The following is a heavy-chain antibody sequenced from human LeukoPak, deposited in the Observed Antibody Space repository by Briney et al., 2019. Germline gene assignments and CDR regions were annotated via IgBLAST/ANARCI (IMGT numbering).Heavy chain of an antibody. V-gene: IGHV1-46*01. Sequence: ASVKISCKASGYTFTSYYMHWVRQAPGQGLEWMGIINPSGGSTSYAQKFQGRVTMTRDTSTSIVYMELSSLRSEDTAVYYCARVYSSGWDSDYWGQGTLVTVSS. CDR2: INPSGGST. CDR3: ARVYSSGWDSDY. D-gene: IGHD6-19*01. J-gene: IGHJ4*02. CDR1: GYTFTSYY.